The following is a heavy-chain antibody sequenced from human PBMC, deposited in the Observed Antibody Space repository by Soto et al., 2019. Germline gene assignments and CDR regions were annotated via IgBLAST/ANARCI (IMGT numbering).Heavy chain of an antibody. J-gene: IGHJ4*02. CDR3: ASVGYGSGRNDNIYYLDF. CDR1: VGTISGTSDV. D-gene: IGHD3-10*01. CDR2: INYSGST. Sequence: SETMYITFTVSVGTISGTSDVWGWIRQPPGKGLEWIGSINYSGSTYYIPPLRSRVTMSVDTSKNQFSLNLYSVTAADTAVYYCASVGYGSGRNDNIYYLDFWGQGALVTVSS. V-gene: IGHV4-39*01.